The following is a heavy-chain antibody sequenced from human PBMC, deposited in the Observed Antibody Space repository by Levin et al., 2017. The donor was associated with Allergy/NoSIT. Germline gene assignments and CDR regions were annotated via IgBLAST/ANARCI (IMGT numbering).Heavy chain of an antibody. CDR2: IFHSGST. Sequence: KAGGSLRLSCAVSGGSISSSHWWSWVRQPPRKGLEWIGEIFHSGSTNYNPSLKSRVTISVDKSKNHFSLRLTSVTAADTAIYYCATAVRAVWSGHYLTYYMDVWGKGTTVTVSS. V-gene: IGHV4-4*02. CDR1: GGSISSSHW. J-gene: IGHJ6*03. CDR3: ATAVRAVWSGHYLTYYMDV. D-gene: IGHD3-3*01.